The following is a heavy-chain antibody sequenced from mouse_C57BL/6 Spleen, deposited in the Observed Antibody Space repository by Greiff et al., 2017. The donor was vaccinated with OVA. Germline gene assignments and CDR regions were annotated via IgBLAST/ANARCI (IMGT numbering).Heavy chain of an antibody. V-gene: IGHV14-2*01. CDR1: GFNIKDYY. CDR2: IDPEDGGT. J-gene: IGHJ2*01. CDR3: AREAAYYGNR. D-gene: IGHD2-10*01. Sequence: VQLQQSGAELVKPGASVKLSCTASGFNIKDYYMHWVKQRTEKGLEWIGRIDPEDGGTKSAPTFQGPATITADPSSNTAYLQLSSLTSEDTAVYYCAREAAYYGNRWGQGTTLTVSS.